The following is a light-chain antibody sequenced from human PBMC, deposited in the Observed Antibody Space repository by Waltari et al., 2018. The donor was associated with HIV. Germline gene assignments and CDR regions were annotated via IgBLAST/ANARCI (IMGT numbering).Light chain of an antibody. Sequence: QSALTQPASVSGSPGQSITISCAGTNFDVGAYEYVSWFQQHPGKAPKLRISEVSARPPGVSERFSGAKSGNTASLTISGLQAEDEADYYCTSYTVTNTYVFGTGTKVAVL. V-gene: IGLV2-14*01. CDR3: TSYTVTNTYV. CDR2: EVS. J-gene: IGLJ1*01. CDR1: NFDVGAYEY.